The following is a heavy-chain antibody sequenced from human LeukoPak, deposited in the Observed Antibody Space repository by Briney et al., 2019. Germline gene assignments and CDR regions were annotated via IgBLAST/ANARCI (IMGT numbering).Heavy chain of an antibody. CDR2: VSDDGGAT. CDR1: GFTFSNYA. V-gene: IGHV3-23*01. J-gene: IGHJ6*02. Sequence: GGSLRLSCAASGFTFSNYAINWVRQAPGKGLEWVSVVSDDGGATYYAASVKGRFTISRDNAKNTLYLQMNSLRAEDTAVYYCARDPPSCSSTSCYFMERPGGYGMDVWGQGTTVTVSS. D-gene: IGHD2-2*01. CDR3: ARDPPSCSSTSCYFMERPGGYGMDV.